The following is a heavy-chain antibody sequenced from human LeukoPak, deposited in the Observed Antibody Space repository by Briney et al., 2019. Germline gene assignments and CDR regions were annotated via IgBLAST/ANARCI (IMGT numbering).Heavy chain of an antibody. V-gene: IGHV4-59*08. J-gene: IGHJ5*02. CDR2: IYYSGST. D-gene: IGHD1-26*01. CDR3: ARSGFIVGATRFDP. CDR1: GSSISSYY. Sequence: PSETLSLTCTVSGSSISSYYWSWIRQPPGKGLEWIGYIYYSGSTNYNPSLKSRVTISVDTSKNQFSLKLSSVTAADTAVYYCARSGFIVGATRFDPWGQGTLVTVSS.